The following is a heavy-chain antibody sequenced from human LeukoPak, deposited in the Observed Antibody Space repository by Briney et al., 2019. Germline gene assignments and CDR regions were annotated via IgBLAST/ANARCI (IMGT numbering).Heavy chain of an antibody. CDR3: VKDDPVLHY. J-gene: IGHJ4*02. V-gene: IGHV3-30*02. CDR1: GLSFNTYG. CDR2: IRPDGRMK. Sequence: GGSLTLSCTTSGLSFNTYGMHWVRQAPGRGLEWLTLIRPDGRMKFYSDSVKGRFTVSRDNSLSMLYLEMTSLRSEDTAVYCCVKDDPVLHYWGQGTLVSVSS.